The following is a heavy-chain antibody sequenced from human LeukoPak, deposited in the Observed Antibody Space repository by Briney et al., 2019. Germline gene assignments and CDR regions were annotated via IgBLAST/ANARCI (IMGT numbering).Heavy chain of an antibody. CDR1: GGSISSSTYF. J-gene: IGHJ5*02. CDR3: ARRGLYGSSPFDP. Sequence: SETLSLTCAVSGGSISSSTYFWGWIRQPPGKGLEWLGIIYYSGTTYYNPSLKSRVTISVDTSKNQFSLKLSSVTAADTAVYYCARRGLYGSSPFDPWGQGTLVTVSS. D-gene: IGHD2-2*01. V-gene: IGHV4-39*01. CDR2: IYYSGTT.